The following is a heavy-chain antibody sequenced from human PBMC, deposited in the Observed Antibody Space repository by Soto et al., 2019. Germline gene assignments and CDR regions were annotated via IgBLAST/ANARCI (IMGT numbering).Heavy chain of an antibody. V-gene: IGHV3-48*03. Sequence: GGSLRLSCAASGFTFSSYEMNWVRQAPGKGLEWVSYISSSGRTTYYADSVKGRFTISRDNAKNSLSLQMNSLRADDTAVYYCARDRDELVGIFPYYYGMDVWGQGTTVTVAS. D-gene: IGHD2-21*01. CDR1: GFTFSSYE. CDR3: ARDRDELVGIFPYYYGMDV. CDR2: ISSSGRTT. J-gene: IGHJ6*02.